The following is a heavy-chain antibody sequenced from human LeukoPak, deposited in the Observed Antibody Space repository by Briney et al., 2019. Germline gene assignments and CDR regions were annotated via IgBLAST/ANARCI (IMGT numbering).Heavy chain of an antibody. CDR2: IRYDGSNK. D-gene: IGHD3-3*01. CDR1: GFTFSSYG. Sequence: TGGSLRLSCAASGFTFSSYGMHWVRQAPGKRLEWVAFIRYDGSNKYYADSVKGRFTISRDNSKNTLYLQMNSLRAEDTAVYYCAKDQDEWLAHPYYFDYWGQGTLVTVSS. V-gene: IGHV3-30*02. J-gene: IGHJ4*02. CDR3: AKDQDEWLAHPYYFDY.